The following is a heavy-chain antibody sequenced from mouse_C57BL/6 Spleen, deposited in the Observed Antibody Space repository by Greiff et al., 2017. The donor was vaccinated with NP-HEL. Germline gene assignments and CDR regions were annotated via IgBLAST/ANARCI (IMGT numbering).Heavy chain of an antibody. CDR3: ARSSITTVVAYYFDY. J-gene: IGHJ2*01. Sequence: EVKVVESGAELVRPGSSVKMSCKTSGYTFTSYGINWVKQRPGQGLEWIGYIYIGNGYTEYNEKFKGKATLTSDTSSSTAYMQLSSLTSEDSAIYFCARSSITTVVAYYFDYWGQGTTLTVSS. D-gene: IGHD1-1*01. V-gene: IGHV1-58*01. CDR1: GYTFTSYG. CDR2: IYIGNGYT.